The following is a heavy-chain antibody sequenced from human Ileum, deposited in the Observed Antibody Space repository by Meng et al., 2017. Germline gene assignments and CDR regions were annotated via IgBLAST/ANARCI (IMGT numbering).Heavy chain of an antibody. J-gene: IGHJ4*02. Sequence: GGSLRLSCAASGFTLSSYGMSWVRQAPGKGLEWVSTISHNGGSTYYADSVKGRFTISRDNSKNTLYLQMNSLRAEDTAVYYCANGYSPDYWGQGTLVTVSS. CDR2: ISHNGGST. V-gene: IGHV3-23*01. CDR3: ANGYSPDY. CDR1: GFTLSSYG. D-gene: IGHD5-18*01.